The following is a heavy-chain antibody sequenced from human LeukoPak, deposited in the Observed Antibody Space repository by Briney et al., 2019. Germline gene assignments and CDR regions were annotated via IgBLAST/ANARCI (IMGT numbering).Heavy chain of an antibody. Sequence: PGGSLRLSCAASGFTFSSYGMHWVRQAPGKGLEWVAVIWYDGSNKYYADSVKGRFTISRDNSKNTLYLQMNSLRAEDTAVYYCVKPGYSSSWFDYWGQGALVTVSS. D-gene: IGHD6-13*01. CDR3: VKPGYSSSWFDY. V-gene: IGHV3-33*06. CDR1: GFTFSSYG. CDR2: IWYDGSNK. J-gene: IGHJ4*02.